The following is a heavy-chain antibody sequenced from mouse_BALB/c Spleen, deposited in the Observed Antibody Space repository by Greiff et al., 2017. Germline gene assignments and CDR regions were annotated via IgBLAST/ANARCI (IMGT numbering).Heavy chain of an antibody. J-gene: IGHJ4*01. CDR3: ARLDSSGYYYAMDY. CDR2: ISYSGST. Sequence: ESGPSLVKPSQTLSLTCSVTGDSITSGYWNWIRKFPGNKLEYMGYISYSGSTYYNPSLKSRISITRDTSKNQYYLQLNSVTTEDTATYYCARLDSSGYYYAMDYWGQGTSVTVSS. D-gene: IGHD3-2*01. V-gene: IGHV3-8*02. CDR1: GDSITSGY.